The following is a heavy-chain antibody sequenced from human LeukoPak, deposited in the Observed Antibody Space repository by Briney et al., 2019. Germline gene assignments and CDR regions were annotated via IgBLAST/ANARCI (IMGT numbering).Heavy chain of an antibody. CDR1: GGSISSYY. Sequence: NPSETLSLTCTVSGGSISSYYWSWIRQPPGKGLEWIGYIYYSGSTNYNPSLKSRVTISVDTSKNQFSLKLSSVTAADTAVYYCTTVESYCSSTSCYSFWGQGTLVTVSS. V-gene: IGHV4-59*08. CDR3: TTVESYCSSTSCYSF. CDR2: IYYSGST. D-gene: IGHD2-2*01. J-gene: IGHJ4*02.